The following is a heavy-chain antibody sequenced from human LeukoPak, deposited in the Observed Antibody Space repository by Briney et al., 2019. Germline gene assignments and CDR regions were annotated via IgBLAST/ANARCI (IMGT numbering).Heavy chain of an antibody. CDR1: GFTFSSYG. D-gene: IGHD1-26*01. CDR2: ISYDGSNK. Sequence: PGGSLRLSCAASGFTFSSYGMHWVRQAPGKGLEWVAVISYDGSNKYYADSVKGRFTISRDNSKNTLYLQMNSLSAEDTAVYYCAKHYEGATLDVWGQGTTVTVSS. V-gene: IGHV3-30*18. CDR3: AKHYEGATLDV. J-gene: IGHJ6*02.